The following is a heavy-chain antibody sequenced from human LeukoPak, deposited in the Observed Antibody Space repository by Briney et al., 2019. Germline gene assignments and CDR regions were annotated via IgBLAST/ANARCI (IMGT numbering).Heavy chain of an antibody. J-gene: IGHJ6*03. Sequence: SGPTLVKPTQPLTLTCTFSGFSLSTGGVGVGWIRQPPGKALQCLALMYWADVKRYSPSLKSRLTITKDTSKNQLVLTMTNMDPVDTATYYCARTRVNYGSGSSYYYYYMDVWGKGTTVTVSS. CDR3: ARTRVNYGSGSSYYYYYMDV. D-gene: IGHD3-10*01. CDR2: MYWADVK. V-gene: IGHV2-5*02. CDR1: GFSLSTGGVG.